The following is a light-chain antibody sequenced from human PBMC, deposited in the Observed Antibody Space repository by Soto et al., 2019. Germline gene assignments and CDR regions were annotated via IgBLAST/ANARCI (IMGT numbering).Light chain of an antibody. V-gene: IGKV1-39*01. CDR1: QTISNF. Sequence: DIQMTQSPSSLSASVGDRVSITCRASQTISNFLNWYQQKPGKAPKLLICAASNLQSGVPSRFSGSGSGTDFTLTISSLQPEDFATYYCQQSYSTPWTFGQGTKVEIE. J-gene: IGKJ1*01. CDR2: AAS. CDR3: QQSYSTPWT.